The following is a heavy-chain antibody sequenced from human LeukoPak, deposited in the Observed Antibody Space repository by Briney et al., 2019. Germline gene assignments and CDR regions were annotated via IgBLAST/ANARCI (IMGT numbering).Heavy chain of an antibody. Sequence: SETLSLTCTVSGGSISSYYWSWIRQPPGKGLEWIGYIYYSGSTNYNPSLKSRVTISVDTSKNQFSLKLSSVTAADTAVYYCARLRYSRTFDYWGQGTLVTVSS. CDR3: ARLRYSRTFDY. D-gene: IGHD6-13*01. CDR1: GGSISSYY. J-gene: IGHJ4*02. CDR2: IYYSGST. V-gene: IGHV4-59*12.